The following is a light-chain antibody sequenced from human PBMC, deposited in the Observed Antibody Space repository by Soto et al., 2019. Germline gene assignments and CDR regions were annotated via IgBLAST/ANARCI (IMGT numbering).Light chain of an antibody. Sequence: SYELTQPPSVSVAPGQTAVITCGGTNIGSKSVHWYQQKPGQAPVLVLYDDSARPSGIPERFSGSNSGNTATLTISRVEAGDEADYYCQVWESFSALVVFGGGTNLTVL. J-gene: IGLJ2*01. V-gene: IGLV3-21*02. CDR3: QVWESFSALVV. CDR1: NIGSKS. CDR2: DDS.